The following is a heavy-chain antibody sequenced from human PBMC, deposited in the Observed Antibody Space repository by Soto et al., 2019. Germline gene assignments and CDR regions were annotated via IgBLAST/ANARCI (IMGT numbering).Heavy chain of an antibody. CDR3: ARGYITIFGVVKSSYYYGMDV. CDR1: GGSFSGYY. Sequence: SETLSLTCAVYGGSFSGYYWSWIRQPPGKGLEWIGEINHSGSTNYNPSLKSRVTISVDTSKNQFSLRLSSVTAADTAVYYCARGYITIFGVVKSSYYYGMDVWGQGTRVTVSS. D-gene: IGHD3-3*01. V-gene: IGHV4-34*01. J-gene: IGHJ6*02. CDR2: INHSGST.